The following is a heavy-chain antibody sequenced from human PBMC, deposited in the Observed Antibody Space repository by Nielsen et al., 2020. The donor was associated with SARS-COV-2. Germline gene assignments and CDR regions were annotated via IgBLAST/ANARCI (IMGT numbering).Heavy chain of an antibody. D-gene: IGHD4-17*01. Sequence: ASVKVSCKTSGYTFANHDIHWVRQASGQGLEWMGWMNPNIGKAGYAQRFQGRLTMTSDTSTSTAYMELSSLRSEDTAVYYCAREGTEPTVPLWGRYYYYYGMDVWGQGTTVTVSS. J-gene: IGHJ6*02. CDR3: AREGTEPTVPLWGRYYYYYGMDV. CDR1: GYTFANHD. V-gene: IGHV1-8*01. CDR2: MNPNIGKA.